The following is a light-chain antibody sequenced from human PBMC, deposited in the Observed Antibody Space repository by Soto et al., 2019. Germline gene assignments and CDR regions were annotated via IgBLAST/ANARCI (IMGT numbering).Light chain of an antibody. Sequence: EMVLTQSPGTLSLSPGERATLSCRASQSVSSSYLAWYQQKPGQAPRLLISGTSSRATGIPDRFSGGGSGTDFTLTISRLEPEDFAVYFCQQYASSPLTFGGGTKVDIK. J-gene: IGKJ4*01. CDR3: QQYASSPLT. CDR2: GTS. V-gene: IGKV3-20*01. CDR1: QSVSSSY.